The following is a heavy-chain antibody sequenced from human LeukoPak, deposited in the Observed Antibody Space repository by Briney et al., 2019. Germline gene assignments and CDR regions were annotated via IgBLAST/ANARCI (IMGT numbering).Heavy chain of an antibody. CDR2: MYSGGST. V-gene: IGHV3-66*01. CDR1: GFTVSSNY. J-gene: IGHJ4*02. D-gene: IGHD2-8*02. Sequence: GGSLRLSCAASGFTVSSNYMNWVRQAPGKGLEWVSVMYSGGSTFYGDSVKGRFTISRDNSMNTLYLQMNSLRVDDTAVYYCARGLLGIDYWGQGTLVTVSS. CDR3: ARGLLGIDY.